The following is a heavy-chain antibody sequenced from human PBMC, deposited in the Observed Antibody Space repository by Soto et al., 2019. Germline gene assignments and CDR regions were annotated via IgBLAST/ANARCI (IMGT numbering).Heavy chain of an antibody. CDR3: EAVGLERRDWVFDV. CDR2: VVVGSGHA. CDR1: GFTFSSSA. D-gene: IGHD1-1*01. V-gene: IGHV1-58*02. J-gene: IGHJ3*01. Sequence: QKQLVQSGPEVKKPGTSVKVSCKASGFTFSSSAMQWVRQARGHRPEWIGWVVVGSGHANYAQKFQQRVTITRDISTGTAYLELSSLRSEDTAVYYCEAVGLERRDWVFDVWGQGTMVSVSS.